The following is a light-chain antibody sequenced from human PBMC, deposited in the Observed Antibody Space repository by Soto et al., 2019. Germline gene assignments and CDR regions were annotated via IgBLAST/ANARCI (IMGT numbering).Light chain of an antibody. CDR3: QQYFEWTPMT. CDR2: GAS. Sequence: EVVMTQSPATLSVSPGERATLSCRASETDATNLAWYQQKPGQAPRLLISGASTRAAGISDRFRGSGSGTEFTLTISSLRSEDSAIYYCQQYFEWTPMTFGQGTKVEI. J-gene: IGKJ1*01. CDR1: ETDATN. V-gene: IGKV3-15*01.